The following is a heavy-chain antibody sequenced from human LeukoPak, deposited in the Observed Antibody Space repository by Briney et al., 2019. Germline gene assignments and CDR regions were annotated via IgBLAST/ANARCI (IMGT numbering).Heavy chain of an antibody. V-gene: IGHV1-8*01. J-gene: IGHJ4*02. D-gene: IGHD3-3*01. Sequence: EASVKVSCKASGYTFTSYDINWVRQATGQGLEWMGWMNPNSGNTGHAQKFQGRVTMTRNTSISTAYMELSSLRSEDTAVYYCARGGGDYDFWSGYYYFDYWGQGTLVTVSS. CDR3: ARGGGDYDFWSGYYYFDY. CDR1: GYTFTSYD. CDR2: MNPNSGNT.